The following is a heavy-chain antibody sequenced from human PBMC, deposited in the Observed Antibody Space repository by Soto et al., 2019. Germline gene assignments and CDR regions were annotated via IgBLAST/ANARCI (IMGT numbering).Heavy chain of an antibody. CDR3: ARGPLRNWFDP. CDR1: GYTFTSYA. V-gene: IGHV1-3*01. Sequence: QVQLVQSGAEVKKPGASVKVSCKASGYTFTSYAMHWVRQAPGQRLEWMGWINAGNGNTKYSQKSQGRVTITENTSASTAYMELSSLRSEDTAVYYCARGPLRNWFDPWGQGTLVTVSS. CDR2: INAGNGNT. J-gene: IGHJ5*02. D-gene: IGHD5-12*01.